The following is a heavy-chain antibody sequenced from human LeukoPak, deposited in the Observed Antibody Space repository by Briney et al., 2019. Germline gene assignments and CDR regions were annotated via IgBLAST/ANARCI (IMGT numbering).Heavy chain of an antibody. V-gene: IGHV4-4*07. Sequence: PSETLSLTCTVSGGSISGYYWSWIRQPPGKGLEWVGRIYTSGSTNYNPSLKSRVTMSVDTSKNQFSLKLTSVTAADTAVYYCATDLGSDYSFDYWGQGTLVTVSS. CDR2: IYTSGST. CDR1: GGSISGYY. J-gene: IGHJ4*02. CDR3: ATDLGSDYSFDY. D-gene: IGHD4-11*01.